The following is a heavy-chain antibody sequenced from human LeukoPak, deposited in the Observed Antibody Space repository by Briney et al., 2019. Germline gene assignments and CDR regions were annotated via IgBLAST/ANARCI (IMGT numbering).Heavy chain of an antibody. Sequence: ASVKVSCKASGYTFTSYGISWVRQAPGQGLEWTGWISAYNGNTNYAQKLQGRVTMTTDTPTSTAYMELRSLRSDDTAVYYCARDRDMTTFDYWGQGTLVTVSS. CDR3: ARDRDMTTFDY. V-gene: IGHV1-18*01. J-gene: IGHJ4*02. D-gene: IGHD4-11*01. CDR1: GYTFTSYG. CDR2: ISAYNGNT.